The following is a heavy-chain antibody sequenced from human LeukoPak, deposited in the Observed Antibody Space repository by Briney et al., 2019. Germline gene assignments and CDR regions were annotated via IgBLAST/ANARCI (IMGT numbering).Heavy chain of an antibody. CDR1: GFTFSSYG. CDR2: ISYDGSNK. J-gene: IGHJ4*02. V-gene: IGHV3-30*18. CDR3: AKGSGYSSSWYPYYFDY. Sequence: GGSLRLSCAASGFTFSSYGMHWVRQAPGKGLEWVAVISYDGSNKYYADSVKGRFTISRDNSKNTLYLQMNSLRAGDTAVYYCAKGSGYSSSWYPYYFDYWGQGTLVTVSS. D-gene: IGHD6-13*01.